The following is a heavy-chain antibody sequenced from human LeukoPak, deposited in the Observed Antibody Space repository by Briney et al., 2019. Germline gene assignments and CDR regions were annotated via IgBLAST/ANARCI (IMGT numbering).Heavy chain of an antibody. CDR2: ISWNSGSI. D-gene: IGHD3-22*01. Sequence: GGSMRLSWAASGFTFDDYAMHWVRQAPGKGLEWVSGISWNSGSIGYADSVKGRFTISRDNAKNSLYLQMNSLRAEDTALYYCAKDNGYYYDSSGQNFDYWGQGTLVTVSS. CDR3: AKDNGYYYDSSGQNFDY. V-gene: IGHV3-9*01. J-gene: IGHJ4*02. CDR1: GFTFDDYA.